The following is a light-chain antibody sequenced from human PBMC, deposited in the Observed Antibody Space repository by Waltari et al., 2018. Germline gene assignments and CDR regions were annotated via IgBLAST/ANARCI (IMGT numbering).Light chain of an antibody. V-gene: IGLV4-69*01. CDR1: SGHSNYA. CDR2: VNSDGSN. Sequence: QLLLTQSPSASASLGASVKLTCTVSSGHSNYAIAWHQQHPQKGPRYLMKVNSDGSNIKGDGIPDRFSGSSSGAERYLIIASLQAEDEADYYCQTGGFGIWVFGGGTTLTVL. J-gene: IGLJ3*02. CDR3: QTGGFGIWV.